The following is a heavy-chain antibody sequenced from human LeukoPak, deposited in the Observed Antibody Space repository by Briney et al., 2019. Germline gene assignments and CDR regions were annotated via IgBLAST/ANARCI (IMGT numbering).Heavy chain of an antibody. CDR1: GFTFSSYW. D-gene: IGHD1-26*01. CDR2: IKQDGSEN. V-gene: IGHV3-7*01. J-gene: IGHJ2*01. Sequence: PGESLRLSCATSGFTFSSYWMSWFRQAPGKGLEWVANIKQDGSENYYVASVKGRFTISRDNAKNSLYLQMNSLRAEDTAVYYCARDQRGWELLSRLRQFYWYFDLWGRGTLVTVSS. CDR3: ARDQRGWELLSRLRQFYWYFDL.